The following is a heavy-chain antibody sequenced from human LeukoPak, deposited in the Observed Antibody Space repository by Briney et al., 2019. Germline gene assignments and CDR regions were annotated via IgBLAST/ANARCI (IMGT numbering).Heavy chain of an antibody. D-gene: IGHD3-22*01. Sequence: GGSLRLSCAVSGITLSNYGMSWVRQAPGKGLEWVAGISDSGGRATHADSVKGRFTISRDNPKNTLYLQMNSLRAEDTAVYFCAKRGVVIRVILVGFHKEAYYFDSWGQGALVTVSS. CDR2: ISDSGGRA. J-gene: IGHJ4*02. CDR1: GITLSNYG. CDR3: AKRGVVIRVILVGFHKEAYYFDS. V-gene: IGHV3-23*01.